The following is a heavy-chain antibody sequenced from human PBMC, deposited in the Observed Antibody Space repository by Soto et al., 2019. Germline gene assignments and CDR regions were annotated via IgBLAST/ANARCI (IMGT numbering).Heavy chain of an antibody. J-gene: IGHJ4*02. CDR3: ASTGLLYSSGFDY. CDR2: ISYDGSNK. V-gene: IGHV3-30-3*01. Sequence: VQLVESGGGVVQPGRSLRLSCAASGFTFSSYAMHWVRQAPGKGLEWVAVISYDGSNKYYADSVKGRFTISRDNSKNTLYLQMNSLRAEDTAVYYCASTGLLYSSGFDYWGQGTLVTVSS. D-gene: IGHD6-19*01. CDR1: GFTFSSYA.